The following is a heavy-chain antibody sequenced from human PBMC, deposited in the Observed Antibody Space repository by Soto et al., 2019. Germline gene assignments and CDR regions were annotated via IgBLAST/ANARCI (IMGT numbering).Heavy chain of an antibody. CDR3: ARPIYGWGSVRFEP. D-gene: IGHD3-10*01. Sequence: XGSLRLSCSSSVFTFSGYWMTCVRHSPGKGLEWVANIKEDGSEKYYVDSVKGRFTISRDNPKNSLYLQMNSLRADDTAVYYCARPIYGWGSVRFEPWGQGTLVPGPS. CDR1: VFTFSGYW. CDR2: IKEDGSEK. V-gene: IGHV3-7*03. J-gene: IGHJ5*02.